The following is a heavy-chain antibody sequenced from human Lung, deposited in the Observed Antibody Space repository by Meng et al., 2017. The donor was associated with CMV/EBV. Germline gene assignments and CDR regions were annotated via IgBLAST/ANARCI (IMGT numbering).Heavy chain of an antibody. V-gene: IGHV4-34*01. Sequence: SCSGYYWSRIRQPPGEGLEWIGEINHSGSTNYNPSLKSRVTISVDTSKNQFSLKLSSVTAADTAVYYCARATLYCSGGSCYTNWFDPWGQGTLVTVSS. CDR3: ARATLYCSGGSCYTNWFDP. D-gene: IGHD2-15*01. CDR1: SCSGYY. CDR2: INHSGST. J-gene: IGHJ5*02.